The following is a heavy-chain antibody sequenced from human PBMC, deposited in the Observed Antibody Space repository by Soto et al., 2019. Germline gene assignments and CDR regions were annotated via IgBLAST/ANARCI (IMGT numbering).Heavy chain of an antibody. V-gene: IGHV3-74*01. Sequence: PGGSPRLSCAASGFSFSSYWMHWVRQAPGKGLVWVARIDTDGSVITYADSVKGRFTISRDNAKNTLYLQMNSLRAEDTAAYYCARVSGYSNMCLDYWGQGTLVTVSS. D-gene: IGHD4-4*01. J-gene: IGHJ4*02. CDR3: ARVSGYSNMCLDY. CDR1: GFSFSSYW. CDR2: IDTDGSVI.